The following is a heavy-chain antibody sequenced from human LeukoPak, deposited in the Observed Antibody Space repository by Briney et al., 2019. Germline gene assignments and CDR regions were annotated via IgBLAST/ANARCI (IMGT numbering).Heavy chain of an antibody. CDR3: ARSAPYYDFWSGYYMGNILPLDY. J-gene: IGHJ4*02. Sequence: PSETLSLTCTVPGGSISSYYWSWIRQPPGKGLEWIGYIYYSGSTNYNPSLKSRVTISVDTSKNQFSLKLSSVTAADTAVYYCARSAPYYDFWSGYYMGNILPLDYWGQGTLVTVSS. D-gene: IGHD3-3*01. CDR2: IYYSGST. V-gene: IGHV4-59*01. CDR1: GGSISSYY.